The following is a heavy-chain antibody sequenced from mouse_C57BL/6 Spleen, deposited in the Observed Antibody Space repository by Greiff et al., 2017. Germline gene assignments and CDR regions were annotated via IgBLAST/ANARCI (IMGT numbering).Heavy chain of an antibody. CDR2: IYPGDGDT. Sequence: VQLQQSGAELVKPGASLKISCKASGFAFSSYWMTWVKQRPGTGLEWLGPIYPGDGDTNSHGKFKGKATLSADKSSSTAYMQLSSLTSEDSAVYFWARSDTTVVADYAMDYWGQGTSVTVSS. CDR1: GFAFSSYW. J-gene: IGHJ4*01. CDR3: ARSDTTVVADYAMDY. V-gene: IGHV1-80*01. D-gene: IGHD1-1*01.